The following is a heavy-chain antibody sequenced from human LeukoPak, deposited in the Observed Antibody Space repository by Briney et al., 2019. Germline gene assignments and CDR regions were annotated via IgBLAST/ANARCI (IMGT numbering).Heavy chain of an antibody. J-gene: IGHJ4*02. CDR1: GFTFSSYA. Sequence: GGSLRLSCAASGFTFSSYAMSWVRQAPGKGLEWVSYISSSGSTIYYADSVKGRFTISRDNAKNSLYLQMNSLRAEDTAVYYCARVPGPYCSGGSCYSMSGNYWGQGTLVTVSS. CDR3: ARVPGPYCSGGSCYSMSGNY. CDR2: ISSSGSTI. D-gene: IGHD2-15*01. V-gene: IGHV3-48*03.